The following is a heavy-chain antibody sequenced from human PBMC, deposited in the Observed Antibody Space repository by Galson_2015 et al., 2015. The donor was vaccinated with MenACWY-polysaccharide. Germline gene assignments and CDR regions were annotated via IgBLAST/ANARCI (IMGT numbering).Heavy chain of an antibody. D-gene: IGHD3-10*01. J-gene: IGHJ6*02. CDR3: VGPLGRGGTGAYGMDA. V-gene: IGHV3-74*01. Sequence: SLRLSCAASGLTFSNNWIHWVRQAPGKGLVWVYRFIREASSTAYADSVKGRFTISRDNAKNTLYLQMNSLRVEDTAVYYCVGPLGRGGTGAYGMDAWGQGTTVTVSS. CDR2: FIREASST. CDR1: GLTFSNNW.